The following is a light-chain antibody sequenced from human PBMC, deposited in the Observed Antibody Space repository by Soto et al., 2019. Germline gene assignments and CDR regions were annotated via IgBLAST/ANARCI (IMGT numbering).Light chain of an antibody. J-gene: IGKJ2*01. CDR1: QSISSW. CDR2: KAS. CDR3: QQYNIGYT. V-gene: IGKV1-5*03. Sequence: DIQITQSPSTLSASVGDRVTITCRASQSISSWLAWYQQKPGKAPKLLIYKASSLESGVPSRFSGSGSGTEFTLTISSLQPDDFATYYCQQYNIGYTFGQGTKLEIK.